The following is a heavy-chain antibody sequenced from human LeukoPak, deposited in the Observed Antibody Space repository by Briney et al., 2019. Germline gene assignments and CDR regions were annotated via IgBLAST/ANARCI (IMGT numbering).Heavy chain of an antibody. CDR3: AKEYSGSYYVGWFDP. J-gene: IGHJ5*02. D-gene: IGHD1-26*01. CDR1: GFTFSSYG. V-gene: IGHV3-33*06. CDR2: IWYDGSNK. Sequence: PGRSLRLSCAASGFTFSSYGMHWVRQAPGKGLEWVAVIWYDGSNKYYADSVKGRFTISRDNSKNTLYLQMNSLRAEDTAVYYCAKEYSGSYYVGWFDPWGQGTLVTVPS.